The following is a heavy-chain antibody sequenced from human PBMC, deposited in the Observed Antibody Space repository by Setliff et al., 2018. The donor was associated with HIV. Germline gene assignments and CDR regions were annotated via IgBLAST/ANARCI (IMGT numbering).Heavy chain of an antibody. CDR2: LHLSGDT. Sequence: LSLTCSVSGGSINSGTYYWSWIRQPAGKGLEWIGRLHLSGDTNYNPSLKSRVTMSIDTSKNQFSLKLSSVTAAETAVYYCARVGYHGSGRYSFDYWGQGTLVTVSS. CDR3: ARVGYHGSGRYSFDY. J-gene: IGHJ4*02. CDR1: GGSINSGTYY. D-gene: IGHD3-10*01. V-gene: IGHV4-61*02.